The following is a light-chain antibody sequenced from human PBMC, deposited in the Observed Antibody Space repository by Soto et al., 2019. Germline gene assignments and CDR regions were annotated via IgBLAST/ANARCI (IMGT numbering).Light chain of an antibody. Sequence: EIVLTHSQGTLSLSQCERARLFFSASQSITNNYLAWYQQKPGRAHRLLIYGASSRATGIPDRFSGSGSGTDFTLTISRLEPEDFAMYYCQQYGYLVTFGGGTKVDI. CDR2: GAS. CDR1: QSITNNY. V-gene: IGKV3-20*01. J-gene: IGKJ4*01. CDR3: QQYGYLVT.